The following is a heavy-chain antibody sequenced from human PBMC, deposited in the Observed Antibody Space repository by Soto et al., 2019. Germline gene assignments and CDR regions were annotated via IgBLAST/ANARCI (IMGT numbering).Heavy chain of an antibody. D-gene: IGHD3-3*01. J-gene: IGHJ4*02. CDR3: ATMERLFDY. CDR1: GFTFSDYG. V-gene: IGHV3-30*03. Sequence: QLQLVESGGGVVQPGRSLRLSCAASGFTFSDYGMHWVRQAPGTGPEWVAVISYDGSDKYYADSVRGRFTISRDNSKNRLYLQMNSLRAEDTAVYYCATMERLFDYWGQGTLVTVSS. CDR2: ISYDGSDK.